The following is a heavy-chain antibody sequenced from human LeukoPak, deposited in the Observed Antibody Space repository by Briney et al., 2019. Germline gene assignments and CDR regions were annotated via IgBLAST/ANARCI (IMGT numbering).Heavy chain of an antibody. CDR1: GYTFTGYY. Sequence: ASVKVSCKASGYTFTGYYMHWVRQAPGQGLEWMGWINPNSGGTNYAQKFQGRVTMTRDTSISTAYMELSRLRSDDTAVYYCARDPFGITMVRGVIIIAPYFGYWGQGTLVTVSS. CDR3: ARDPFGITMVRGVIIIAPYFGY. D-gene: IGHD3-10*01. J-gene: IGHJ4*02. CDR2: INPNSGGT. V-gene: IGHV1-2*02.